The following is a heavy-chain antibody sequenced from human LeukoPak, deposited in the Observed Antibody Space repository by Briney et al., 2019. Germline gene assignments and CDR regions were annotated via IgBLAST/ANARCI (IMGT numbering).Heavy chain of an antibody. Sequence: GRSLRLSCGASGITFSSYGMHWVRQAPGKGLEWVASISYDGSNKYYADSVKGRFTISRDNAKNSLYLQMNSLRAEDTAVYYCAELGITMIGGVWGKGTTVTISS. CDR3: AELGITMIGGV. D-gene: IGHD3-10*02. V-gene: IGHV3-30*18. J-gene: IGHJ6*04. CDR2: ISYDGSNK. CDR1: GITFSSYG.